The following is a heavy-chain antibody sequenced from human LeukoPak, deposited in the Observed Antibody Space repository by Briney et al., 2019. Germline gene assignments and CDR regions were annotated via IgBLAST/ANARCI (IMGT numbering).Heavy chain of an antibody. CDR2: ISSSSSTI. Sequence: GGSLRLSCAGSGFTFSSYSMNWVRQAPGKGLEWVSYISSSSSTIYYADFVKGRFTISRDNAKNSLYLQMNSLRAEDTAVYYCARDHYNSSGYYSRQLWGQGTLVTVPS. CDR3: ARDHYNSSGYYSRQL. D-gene: IGHD3-22*01. J-gene: IGHJ4*02. V-gene: IGHV3-48*01. CDR1: GFTFSSYS.